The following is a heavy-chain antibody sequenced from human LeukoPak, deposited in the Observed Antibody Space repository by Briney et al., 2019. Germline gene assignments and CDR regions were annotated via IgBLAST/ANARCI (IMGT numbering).Heavy chain of an antibody. Sequence: PSGTLCLTCTASGVTISSYYWSWIRQPTGKGLQWISPIYTSGSTTSNPSLTSRLAMSLDTSKNQFPLNLTSVTAADTAVYYCARVAPECSSTSCYRTYWYFDLWRRGTLVTVTS. J-gene: IGHJ2*01. CDR3: ARVAPECSSTSCYRTYWYFDL. V-gene: IGHV4-4*07. CDR1: GVTISSYY. CDR2: IYTSGST. D-gene: IGHD2-2*02.